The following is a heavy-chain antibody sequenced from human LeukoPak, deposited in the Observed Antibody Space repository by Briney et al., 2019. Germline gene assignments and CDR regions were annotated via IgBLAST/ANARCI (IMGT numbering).Heavy chain of an antibody. CDR2: ISYDGSNK. Sequence: GGSLRLSCAASGFTFSSYAMNWVRQAPGKGLEWVAVISYDGSNKYYADSVKGRFTISRDNSKNTLYLQMNSLRAEDTAVYYCARGARGYCSSTSCYQFYYYGMDVWGQGTTVTVSS. CDR1: GFTFSSYA. D-gene: IGHD2-2*01. J-gene: IGHJ6*02. CDR3: ARGARGYCSSTSCYQFYYYGMDV. V-gene: IGHV3-30-3*01.